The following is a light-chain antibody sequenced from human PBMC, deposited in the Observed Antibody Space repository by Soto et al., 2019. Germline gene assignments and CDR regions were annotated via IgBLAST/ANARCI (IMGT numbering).Light chain of an antibody. V-gene: IGKV3-11*01. CDR1: QTVSSY. CDR3: QQYNNWPPIT. J-gene: IGKJ5*01. CDR2: DAY. Sequence: VVLTHSLATLSLSTCERATLYSRASQTVSSYLLWYQQKPGQAPRLLIYDAYNRATGIPPRFSGSGSGTEFTLTISSLQSEDFAVYYCQQYNNWPPITFGHATRLE.